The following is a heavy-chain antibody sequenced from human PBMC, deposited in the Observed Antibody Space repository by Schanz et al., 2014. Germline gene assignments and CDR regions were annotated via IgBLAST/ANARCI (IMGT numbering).Heavy chain of an antibody. D-gene: IGHD6-13*01. V-gene: IGHV3-33*01. J-gene: IGHJ6*02. Sequence: VQLVESGGGVVQPGRSLRLSCAASGFTFSSYGMHWVRQAPGKGLEWVAVIWYDGNNKFYADSVKGRFIISRDNSKNTLDLQMNSLRAEDTAVYYCARDRQQLVGRIGYYYGMDVWGQGTTVTVSS. CDR1: GFTFSSYG. CDR2: IWYDGNNK. CDR3: ARDRQQLVGRIGYYYGMDV.